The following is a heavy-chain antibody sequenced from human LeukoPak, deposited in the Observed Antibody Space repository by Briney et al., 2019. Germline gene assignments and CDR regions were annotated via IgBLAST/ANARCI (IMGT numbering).Heavy chain of an antibody. CDR2: IKQDGSAK. CDR3: ATSYDSSGNN. J-gene: IGHJ4*02. CDR1: GFIFNNYW. V-gene: IGHV3-7*01. Sequence: GGSLRLSCAASGFIFNNYWMSWVRQAPGKGLEWVANIKQDGSAKYYVDSVKGRFTISRDNARNSLYLEMNNLRAEDTAIYYCATSYDSSGNNWGQGTLVTVSS. D-gene: IGHD3-22*01.